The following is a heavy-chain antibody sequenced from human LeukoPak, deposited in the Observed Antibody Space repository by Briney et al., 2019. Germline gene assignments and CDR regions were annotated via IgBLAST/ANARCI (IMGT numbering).Heavy chain of an antibody. CDR1: GFTFSSYS. D-gene: IGHD5-24*01. CDR3: ASARWLHQNWFDP. CDR2: ISSSSSYI. Sequence: GGSLRLSCAASGFTFSSYSMNWVRQAPGKGLEWVSSISSSSSYIYYADSVKGRFTISRDNAKNSLYLQMNSLRAEDTAVYYCASARWLHQNWFDPWGQGTLVTVSS. J-gene: IGHJ5*02. V-gene: IGHV3-21*01.